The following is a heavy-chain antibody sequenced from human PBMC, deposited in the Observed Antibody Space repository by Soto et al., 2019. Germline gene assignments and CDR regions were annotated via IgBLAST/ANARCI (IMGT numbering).Heavy chain of an antibody. CDR3: ARDAGGGYCTNGVCYDLDWFDP. D-gene: IGHD2-8*01. J-gene: IGHJ5*02. Sequence: QVQLVQSGAEVKKPGASVKVSCKASGYTFTSYYMHWVRQAPGQGLECIGIINPSGGSTSSARRFPGRVTLNRDMFTSKVYMEMSSLRSEDTAVYYCARDAGGGYCTNGVCYDLDWFDPWGQGTLVTVSS. V-gene: IGHV1-46*01. CDR1: GYTFTSYY. CDR2: INPSGGST.